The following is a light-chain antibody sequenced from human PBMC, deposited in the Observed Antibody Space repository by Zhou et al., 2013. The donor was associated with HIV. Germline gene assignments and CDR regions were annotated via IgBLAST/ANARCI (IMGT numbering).Light chain of an antibody. Sequence: EIVMTQSPATLSGLPGERATLSCRASQSVSSNLAWYQQTPGQAPRLLIYDASKRATGIPARFTGSGSGTFFTLTISSLEPEDFAVYYCQQRSNWYTFGQGTKVEIK. V-gene: IGKV3-11*01. CDR2: DAS. CDR1: QSVSSN. CDR3: QQRSNWYT. J-gene: IGKJ2*01.